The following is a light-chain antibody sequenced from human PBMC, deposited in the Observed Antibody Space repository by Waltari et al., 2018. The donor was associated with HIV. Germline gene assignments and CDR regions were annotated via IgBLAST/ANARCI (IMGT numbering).Light chain of an antibody. Sequence: SVLTQPASVSGSPGQSLTIPCTGTSSDIVPYNVVSWFQHHPGKAPKLMIYEDTKRPPGVSNRFSGSKSGNTASLTISGLQGEDEADYYCCSYASSTTFEVFGTGTKVTVL. CDR1: SSDIVPYNV. CDR2: EDT. J-gene: IGLJ1*01. CDR3: CSYASSTTFEV. V-gene: IGLV2-23*02.